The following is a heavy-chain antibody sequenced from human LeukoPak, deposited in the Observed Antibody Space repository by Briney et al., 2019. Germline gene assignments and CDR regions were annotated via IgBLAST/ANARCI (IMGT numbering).Heavy chain of an antibody. CDR3: TTELWFGKSHSYGMDV. CDR2: IKSKTHGGTT. V-gene: IGHV3-15*01. Sequence: GGSLRLSCAASGFTFSSVWMFWVRQAPGKGLEWVGRIKSKTHGGTTDYAAPVKGRFTISRDDSKNTLYLQMNSQKTEDTAVYYCTTELWFGKSHSYGMDVWGQGTTVTVSS. J-gene: IGHJ6*02. CDR1: GFTFSSVW. D-gene: IGHD3-10*01.